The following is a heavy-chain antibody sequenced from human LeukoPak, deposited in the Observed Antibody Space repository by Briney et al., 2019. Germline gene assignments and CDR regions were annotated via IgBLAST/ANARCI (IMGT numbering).Heavy chain of an antibody. CDR3: ARGLPKAVFGMVIED. CDR2: MNTNSGNT. J-gene: IGHJ1*01. Sequence: GASVKVSCKDSGYPFTSYNVNWVRQATGQGLEWMGWMNTNSGNTGYSQNFQGRVTMTRDTSISTAYMELSSLMSEDTAVYYCARGLPKAVFGMVIEDWGQGTLVTVSS. CDR1: GYPFTSYN. V-gene: IGHV1-8*01. D-gene: IGHD3-3*01.